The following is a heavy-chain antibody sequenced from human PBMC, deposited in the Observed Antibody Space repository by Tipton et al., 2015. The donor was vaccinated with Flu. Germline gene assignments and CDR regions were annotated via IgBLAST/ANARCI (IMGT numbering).Heavy chain of an antibody. Sequence: TLSLTCAVYGGSFSGYYWSWIRQPPGKGLEWIGEINHSGSTNYNPSLKSRVTISVDTSKNQFSLKLSSVTAADTAVYYCARGASDIVDDYWGQGTLVTVSS. CDR3: ARGASDIVDDY. CDR1: GGSFSGYY. D-gene: IGHD2-15*01. V-gene: IGHV4-34*01. J-gene: IGHJ4*02. CDR2: INHSGST.